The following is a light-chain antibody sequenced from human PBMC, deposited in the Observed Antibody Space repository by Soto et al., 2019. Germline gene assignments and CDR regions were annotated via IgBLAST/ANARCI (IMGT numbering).Light chain of an antibody. CDR1: QSVLYSSNNKNY. CDR2: WAS. Sequence: DIVMTQSPDSLAVSLGERATINCKSSQSVLYSSNNKNYLAWYQQKPGQPPKXLIYWASTRESGVPDRFSGSGSGTDFTLTISSLQAEDVAVYYCQQYYTTPWTFGQGTKVDIK. V-gene: IGKV4-1*01. J-gene: IGKJ1*01. CDR3: QQYYTTPWT.